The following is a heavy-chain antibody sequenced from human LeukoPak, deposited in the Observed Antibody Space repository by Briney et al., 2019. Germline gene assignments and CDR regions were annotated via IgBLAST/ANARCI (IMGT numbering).Heavy chain of an antibody. J-gene: IGHJ4*02. CDR2: ISSSSSYI. D-gene: IGHD6-19*01. Sequence: GGSLRLSCAASGFTFSSYGMGWVRQAPGKGLEWVSSISSSSSYIYYADSVKGRFTISRDNAKNSLYLQMNSLRAEDTAVYYCARASVAEYYFDYWGQGTLVTVSS. CDR3: ARASVAEYYFDY. V-gene: IGHV3-21*01. CDR1: GFTFSSYG.